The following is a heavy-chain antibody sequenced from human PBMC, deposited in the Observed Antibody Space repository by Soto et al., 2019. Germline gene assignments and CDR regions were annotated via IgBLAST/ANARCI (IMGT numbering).Heavy chain of an antibody. CDR3: ARDRGPSSGYYPYWFDP. CDR1: GGTFSSYA. CDR2: IIPNFGTA. V-gene: IGHV1-69*12. Sequence: QVQLVQSGAEVKKPGSSVKVSCKASGGTFSSYAITWVRQAPGQGLEWMGGIIPNFGTANYAQKFQGRVTITADESTSTAYMELSSLRSEDTALYYCARDRGPSSGYYPYWFDPWGQGTLVTVSS. J-gene: IGHJ5*02. D-gene: IGHD3-22*01.